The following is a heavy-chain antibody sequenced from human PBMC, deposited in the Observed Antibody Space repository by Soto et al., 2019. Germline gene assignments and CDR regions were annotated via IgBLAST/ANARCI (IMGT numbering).Heavy chain of an antibody. V-gene: IGHV5-51*01. CDR2: IYPGDSDT. CDR3: ARQVLLAGFDY. J-gene: IGHJ4*02. Sequence: GESLKISCKGSGYTFTSYWIGWVRQMPGKGLEWVAIIYPGDSDTRYSPSFQGQVTISADKSISTAYLRWSSLKASDTAMYYCARQVLLAGFDYWGQGTLVTVSS. CDR1: GYTFTSYW. D-gene: IGHD3-10*01.